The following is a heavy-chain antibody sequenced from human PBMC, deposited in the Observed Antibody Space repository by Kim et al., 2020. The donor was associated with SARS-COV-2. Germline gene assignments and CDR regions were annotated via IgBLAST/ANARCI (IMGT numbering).Heavy chain of an antibody. CDR1: GGSISSSSYY. CDR2: IYYSGST. D-gene: IGHD3-3*01. J-gene: IGHJ6*02. V-gene: IGHV4-39*01. CDR3: ATRWSGYYSAYYGMDV. Sequence: SETLSLTCTVSGGSISSSSYYWGWIRQPPGKGLEWIGSIYYSGSTYYNPSLKSRVTISVDTSKNQFSLKLSSVTAADTAVYYCATRWSGYYSAYYGMDVWGQGTTVTVSS.